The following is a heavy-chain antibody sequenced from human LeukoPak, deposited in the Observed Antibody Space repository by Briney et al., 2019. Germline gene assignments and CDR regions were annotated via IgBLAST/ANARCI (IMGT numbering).Heavy chain of an antibody. Sequence: SVKVSCKASGGTFSSYAISWVRQAPGQGLEWMGGIIPIFGTANYAQKFQGRVTITADESTSTAYMELSSLRSEDTAVYYCAREHYDILTGPYYYYGMDVWGQGTTVTVSS. CDR1: GGTFSSYA. CDR2: IIPIFGTA. V-gene: IGHV1-69*01. CDR3: AREHYDILTGPYYYYGMDV. J-gene: IGHJ6*02. D-gene: IGHD3-9*01.